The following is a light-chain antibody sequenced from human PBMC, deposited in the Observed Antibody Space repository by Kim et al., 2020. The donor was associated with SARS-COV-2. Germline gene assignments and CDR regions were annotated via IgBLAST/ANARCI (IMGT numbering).Light chain of an antibody. CDR2: DAS. CDR1: QSVSSY. V-gene: IGKV3-11*01. J-gene: IGKJ3*01. Sequence: PGERATLSCRASQSVSSYLAWYQQKPGQAPRLLIYDASNRATGIPARFSGSGAGTDFTLTISSLEPEDFAVYYCKQRSNWPPIFTFGPGTKGDIK. CDR3: KQRSNWPPIFT.